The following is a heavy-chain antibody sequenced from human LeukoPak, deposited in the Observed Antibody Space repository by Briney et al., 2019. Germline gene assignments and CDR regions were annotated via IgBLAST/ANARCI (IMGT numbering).Heavy chain of an antibody. CDR2: ISSSGSTI. D-gene: IGHD5-12*01. Sequence: GGSLRLSCAASGFTFSSYEMNWVRQAPGKGLAWVSYISSSGSTIYYADSVKGRFTISRDNAKNSLYLQMNSLRAEDTAVYYCARDPQYSGYDPFWDNFDYWGQGTLVTVSS. CDR3: ARDPQYSGYDPFWDNFDY. V-gene: IGHV3-48*03. J-gene: IGHJ4*02. CDR1: GFTFSSYE.